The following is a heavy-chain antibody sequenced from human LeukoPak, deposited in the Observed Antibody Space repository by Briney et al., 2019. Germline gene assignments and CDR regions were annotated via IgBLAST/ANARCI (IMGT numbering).Heavy chain of an antibody. J-gene: IGHJ3*02. CDR3: AKDLLYYDSSRNAFDI. Sequence: QPGGSLRLSCAASGFTFSSYSFHWVRQAPGQGLEWVAVISSGGGTKYYGDSVKGRFTSSRDNSRNTLSLEMNSLRPEDTAVYYCAKDLLYYDSSRNAFDIWGQGTMVTVSS. V-gene: IGHV3-30*18. CDR2: ISSGGGTK. D-gene: IGHD3-22*01. CDR1: GFTFSSYS.